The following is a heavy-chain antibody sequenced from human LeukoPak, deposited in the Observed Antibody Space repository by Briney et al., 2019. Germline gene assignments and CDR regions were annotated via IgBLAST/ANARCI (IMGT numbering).Heavy chain of an antibody. Sequence: GGSLRLSCAASRFIFSKYAMRWVRQAPGKGLEWVSGIRASGVYTYYADSVKGRFTVSRDNYKSTLYLQIDSLTADDTAVYYCAIPDGLESGTSNYAFHVWGQGTMVTVSS. CDR2: IRASGVYT. J-gene: IGHJ3*01. CDR1: RFIFSKYA. V-gene: IGHV3-23*01. D-gene: IGHD1-26*01. CDR3: AIPDGLESGTSNYAFHV.